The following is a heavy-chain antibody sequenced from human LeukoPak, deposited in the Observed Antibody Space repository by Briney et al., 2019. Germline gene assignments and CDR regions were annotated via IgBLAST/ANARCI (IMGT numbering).Heavy chain of an antibody. Sequence: GGSLRLSCAASGFTYSSYGMYWVRQAPGKGLEWVAFTRYDGSNKYYADSVKGRFTISRDNSKNTLYLKMNSLKTEDTAVYYCTRHTTSYAYYYYMDVWGKGTTVTVSS. CDR3: TRHTTSYAYYYYMDV. CDR1: GFTYSSYG. V-gene: IGHV3-30*02. J-gene: IGHJ6*03. CDR2: TRYDGSNK. D-gene: IGHD2-2*01.